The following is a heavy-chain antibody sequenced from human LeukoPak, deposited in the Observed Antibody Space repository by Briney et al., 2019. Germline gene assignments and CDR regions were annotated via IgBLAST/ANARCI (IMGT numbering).Heavy chain of an antibody. CDR1: GFTFSSYE. V-gene: IGHV3-48*03. Sequence: GGSLRLSCAASGFTFSSYEMNWVRQAPGKGLEWVSYISSSGSTIYYADSVKGRFTISRDNSKNTLYLQMNSLRAEDTAVYYCARDYGRGEVTPFDYWGQGTLVTVSS. CDR2: ISSSGSTI. J-gene: IGHJ4*02. CDR3: ARDYGRGEVTPFDY. D-gene: IGHD3-10*01.